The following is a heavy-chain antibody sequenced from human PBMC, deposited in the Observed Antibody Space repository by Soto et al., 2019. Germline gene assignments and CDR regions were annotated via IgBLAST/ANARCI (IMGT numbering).Heavy chain of an antibody. Sequence: EVQLVESGGGLVQPGGSLRLSCAASGFTFSSYEMNWVRQAPGKGLEWVSYISSSGSTIYYADSVKGRFTISRDNAKNSLYLQMNSLRAEDTAVYYCARDNSGNPYSSGWYRRLSVLDYWGQGTLVTVSS. V-gene: IGHV3-48*03. CDR3: ARDNSGNPYSSGWYRRLSVLDY. D-gene: IGHD6-19*01. CDR2: ISSSGSTI. J-gene: IGHJ4*02. CDR1: GFTFSSYE.